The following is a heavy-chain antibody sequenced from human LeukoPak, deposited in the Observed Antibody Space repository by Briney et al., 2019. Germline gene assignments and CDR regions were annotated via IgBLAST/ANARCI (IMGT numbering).Heavy chain of an antibody. D-gene: IGHD3-9*01. CDR3: ARDRLRYFDWSMDY. CDR2: IYSGGST. Sequence: GGSLRLSCAASGFTDSSNYMSWVRQAPGKGLEWVSLIYSGGSTYYADSVKGRFTISRDNSKNTLYLQMGSLRAEDMAVYYCARDRLRYFDWSMDYWGQGTLVTVSS. J-gene: IGHJ4*02. CDR1: GFTDSSNY. V-gene: IGHV3-53*05.